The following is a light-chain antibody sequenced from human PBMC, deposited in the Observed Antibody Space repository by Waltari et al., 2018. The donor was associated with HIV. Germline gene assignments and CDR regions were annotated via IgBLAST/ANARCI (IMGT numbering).Light chain of an antibody. Sequence: QSALTQPASVSGSPGQSITISCTGTSSDVGCYNYVSWYQQHPGKAPKLMIYEVSNRPSGVSNRFSGSKSGNTASLTISGLQAEDEADYYCSSYTSSSTLFGGGTKLTVL. CDR2: EVS. J-gene: IGLJ2*01. CDR1: SSDVGCYNY. CDR3: SSYTSSSTL. V-gene: IGLV2-14*01.